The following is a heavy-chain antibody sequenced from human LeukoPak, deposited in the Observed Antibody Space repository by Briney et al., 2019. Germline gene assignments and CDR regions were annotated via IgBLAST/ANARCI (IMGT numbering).Heavy chain of an antibody. V-gene: IGHV4-59*01. CDR2: IYYSGST. Sequence: PSETLSLTCTVSGGSISSYYWSWIRQPPGKGLEWIGYIYYSGSTNYNPSLKSRVTISVDTSKNQFSLKLSSVTAEDTAVYYCARALGYCSSTSCYTGFDYWGQGTLVTVSS. CDR1: GGSISSYY. CDR3: ARALGYCSSTSCYTGFDY. D-gene: IGHD2-2*02. J-gene: IGHJ4*02.